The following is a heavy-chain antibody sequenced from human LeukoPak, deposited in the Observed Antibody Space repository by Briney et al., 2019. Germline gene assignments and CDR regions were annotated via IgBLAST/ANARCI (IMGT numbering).Heavy chain of an antibody. CDR2: ISSSSSYI. CDR1: GFTFSSYS. CDR3: ARDFGMVQGVISRELPY. J-gene: IGHJ4*02. V-gene: IGHV3-21*01. D-gene: IGHD3-10*01. Sequence: GGSLRLSCAASGFTFSSYSMNWVRQAPGKGLERVSSISSSSSYIYYADSVKGRFTISRDNAKNSLYLQMNSLRAEDTAVYYCARDFGMVQGVISRELPYWGQGTLVTVSS.